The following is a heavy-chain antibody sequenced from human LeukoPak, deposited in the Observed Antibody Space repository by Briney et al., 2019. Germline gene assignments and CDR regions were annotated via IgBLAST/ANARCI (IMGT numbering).Heavy chain of an antibody. CDR1: GFTFSSYS. V-gene: IGHV3-21*01. J-gene: IGHJ4*02. D-gene: IGHD3-16*01. CDR2: ISSTSTYI. Sequence: GGSLRLSCAASGFTFSSYSMNWVCQAPGTGLEWVSSISSTSTYITYADSVKGRFTISRDNANNSMYLQMDSLRAEDTAVYYCARDPPSRGTRYFDYWGQGTLVTVSS. CDR3: ARDPPSRGTRYFDY.